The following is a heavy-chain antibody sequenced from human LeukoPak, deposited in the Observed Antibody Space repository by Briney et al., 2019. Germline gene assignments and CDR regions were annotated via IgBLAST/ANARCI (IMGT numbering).Heavy chain of an antibody. D-gene: IGHD3-22*01. J-gene: IGHJ4*02. V-gene: IGHV3-48*03. CDR1: GFTFSSYE. CDR2: ISSSGSTI. CDR3: ARAYSSGNFDY. Sequence: GGSLRLSCAASGFTFSSYEMNWVRQAPGKGLEWVSYISSSGSTIYYADSVKGRFTISRDNAKNSLYLQMNSLRAEDTALYYCARAYSSGNFDYWGQGTLVTVSS.